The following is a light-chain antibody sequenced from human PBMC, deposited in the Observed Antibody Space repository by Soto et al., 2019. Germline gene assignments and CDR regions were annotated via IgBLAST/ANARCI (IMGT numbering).Light chain of an antibody. J-gene: IGLJ2*01. CDR1: SSNIGAGYD. CDR3: QSYYSSLRGHVV. Sequence: QSVLTQPPSVSGAPGQRVTISCTGSSSNIGAGYDVHWYQQLPGTAPKLLIYGNSNRPSGVPDRFSGSKSGTSASLASTGLQAEDEADYYCQSYYSSLRGHVVFGGGTKLTAL. CDR2: GNS. V-gene: IGLV1-40*01.